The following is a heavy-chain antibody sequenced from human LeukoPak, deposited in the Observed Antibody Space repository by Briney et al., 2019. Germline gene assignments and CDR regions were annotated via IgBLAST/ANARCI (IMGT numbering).Heavy chain of an antibody. Sequence: GGSLRLSCAPSGFPFDSAWMHWVRQAPGKRLERVGRIKSKNAGGTTDYAAPVKGRFTISRDDSRNMVYLHMNSLKTDDTAVYYFSTERYYDESLRNDFWGQGTLVTVSS. CDR1: GFPFDSAW. D-gene: IGHD3-16*01. CDR3: STERYYDESLRNDF. J-gene: IGHJ4*02. V-gene: IGHV3-15*05. CDR2: IKSKNAGGTT.